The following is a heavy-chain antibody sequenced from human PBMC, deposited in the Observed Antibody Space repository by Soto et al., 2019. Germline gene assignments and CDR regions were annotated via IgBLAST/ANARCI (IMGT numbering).Heavy chain of an antibody. Sequence: QVQLQASGPGLVKPSQTLSLTCTVSGGSVSSAGYYWSWIRQHPGKGLEWIGYIYYSGSTYYNPSINSRLTMSVYTSDNQFSLRLNSVTAADTAVYYCARDVHDGSGYYTGFDYWGQGTLVTVSS. CDR1: GGSVSSAGYY. CDR3: ARDVHDGSGYYTGFDY. V-gene: IGHV4-31*03. CDR2: IYYSGST. J-gene: IGHJ4*02. D-gene: IGHD3-22*01.